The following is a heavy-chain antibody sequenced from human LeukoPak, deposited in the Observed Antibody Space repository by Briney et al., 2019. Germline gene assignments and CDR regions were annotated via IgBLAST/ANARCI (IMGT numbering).Heavy chain of an antibody. CDR2: IYYSGST. J-gene: IGHJ2*01. Sequence: SETLSLTRTVSGGSISSYYWSWIRQPPGKGLEWIGYIYYSGSTNYNPSLKSRVTISVDTSKNQFSLKLSSVTAVDTAVYYCARVPYCGGDCYPHWYFDLWGRGTLVTVSS. CDR3: ARVPYCGGDCYPHWYFDL. V-gene: IGHV4-59*01. D-gene: IGHD2-21*02. CDR1: GGSISSYY.